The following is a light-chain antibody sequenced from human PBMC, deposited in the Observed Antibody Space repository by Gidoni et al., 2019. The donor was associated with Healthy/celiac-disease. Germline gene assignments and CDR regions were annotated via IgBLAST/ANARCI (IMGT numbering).Light chain of an antibody. CDR2: DVS. CDR3: TSYTNSNTWV. J-gene: IGLJ3*02. Sequence: QSALTQPASVSGSPGQSITISCTGTSSDVGGYNYVSWYQQHPGKAPKVMIYDVSNRPSGVSNRFSGYKSGNTASLIISGLQAEDEADYYCTSYTNSNTWVFGGGTKLTVL. CDR1: SSDVGGYNY. V-gene: IGLV2-14*03.